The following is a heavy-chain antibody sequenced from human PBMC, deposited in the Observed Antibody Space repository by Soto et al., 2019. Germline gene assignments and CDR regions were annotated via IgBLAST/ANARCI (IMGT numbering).Heavy chain of an antibody. CDR2: IWYDGTSK. V-gene: IGHV3-33*08. D-gene: IGHD6-6*01. Sequence: QVQLVESGGGVVQPGRSLRLSCAASGFTFRNHAMHWVRQAPGKGLEWVGLIWYDGTSKYYADSVKGRITISRDNSKNTLYLEMNSLRVEDTAIYYCARDQGVVIIKDHWGQGTLVTVSS. CDR3: ARDQGVVIIKDH. CDR1: GFTFRNHA. J-gene: IGHJ4*02.